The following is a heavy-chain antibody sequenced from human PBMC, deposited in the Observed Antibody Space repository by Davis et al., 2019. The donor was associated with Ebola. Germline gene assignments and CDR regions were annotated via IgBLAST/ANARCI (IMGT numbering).Heavy chain of an antibody. J-gene: IGHJ4*02. D-gene: IGHD6-13*01. Sequence: PSETLSLTCTVSGGSISSHYWSWIRQPPGKGLEWIGYIYYSGNTTYNPSFKSRVVISVDTSKNQFSLNLNSVTAADTAIYYCARLKSSTWYEGSYFDLWGQGTLATVSS. CDR1: GGSISSHY. CDR3: ARLKSSTWYEGSYFDL. CDR2: IYYSGNT. V-gene: IGHV4-59*11.